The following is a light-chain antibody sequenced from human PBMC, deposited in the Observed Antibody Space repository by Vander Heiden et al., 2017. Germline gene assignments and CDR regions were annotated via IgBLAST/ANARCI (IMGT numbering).Light chain of an antibody. J-gene: IGKJ1*01. Sequence: EIGMTQSPATLPVSPGERATLSCRASQSVSNNLAWYQQKPGQAPRLLIYGASSRATGIPARFSGSGSGTDFTLTISSLQSEDLAVYYCQQYNDWPRTFGQGTKVEIK. CDR1: QSVSNN. V-gene: IGKV3-15*01. CDR3: QQYNDWPRT. CDR2: GAS.